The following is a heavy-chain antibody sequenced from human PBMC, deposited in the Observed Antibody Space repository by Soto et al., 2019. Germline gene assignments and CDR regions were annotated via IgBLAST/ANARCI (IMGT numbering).Heavy chain of an antibody. J-gene: IGHJ4*02. CDR2: ISSSGATK. D-gene: IGHD2-21*01. V-gene: IGHV3-48*01. Sequence: EVHLVESGGGLVQPGGSLRLSCAASGFTFSTFSMHWVRQSPGKGLDWISYISSSGATKYYADSAKGRFTISRDNAKNSLNLQMNSLRAENTAVYYCAGAFLWVDYWGPGALVTGSS. CDR3: AGAFLWVDY. CDR1: GFTFSTFS.